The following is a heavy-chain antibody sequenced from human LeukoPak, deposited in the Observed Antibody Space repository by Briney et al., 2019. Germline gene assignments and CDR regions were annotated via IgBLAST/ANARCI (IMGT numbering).Heavy chain of an antibody. Sequence: SSETLSLTCTVSGGSISSYYWSWIRQPPGKGLEWIGYIYYSGSTNYNPSLKSRVTISVDTSKNQFSLKLSSVTAADTAVYYCARRDHYDSRGLDYWGQGTLVTVSS. CDR2: IYYSGST. CDR3: ARRDHYDSRGLDY. D-gene: IGHD3-22*01. V-gene: IGHV4-59*08. J-gene: IGHJ4*02. CDR1: GGSISSYY.